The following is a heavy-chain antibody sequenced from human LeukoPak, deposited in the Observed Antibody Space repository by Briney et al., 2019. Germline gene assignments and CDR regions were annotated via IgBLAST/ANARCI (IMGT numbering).Heavy chain of an antibody. V-gene: IGHV3-30-3*01. CDR1: GSTFSSYA. D-gene: IGHD5-24*01. CDR3: ARGVRDVLQTLTAGYYFDY. Sequence: GRSLRLSCAASGSTFSSYAMHWVRQAPGKGLEWVAVISYDGSNKYYADSVKGRFTISRDNSKNTLYLQMSSLRAEDTAVYYCARGVRDVLQTLTAGYYFDYWGQGTLVTVSS. CDR2: ISYDGSNK. J-gene: IGHJ4*02.